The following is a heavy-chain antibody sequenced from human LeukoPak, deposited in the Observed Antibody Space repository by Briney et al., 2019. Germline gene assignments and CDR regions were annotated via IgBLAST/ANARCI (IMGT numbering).Heavy chain of an antibody. J-gene: IGHJ4*02. CDR1: GFTFSSYW. CDR2: INSDGSST. V-gene: IGHV3-74*01. D-gene: IGHD2-2*01. Sequence: GGSLRLSCVASGFTFSSYWMHWVRQAPGKGLVWVSRINSDGSSTNYADPVKGRFTISRDNAKNTLYLQMNSLRAEDTAVYYCARLAPGLDYWGQGTLATVSS. CDR3: ARLAPGLDY.